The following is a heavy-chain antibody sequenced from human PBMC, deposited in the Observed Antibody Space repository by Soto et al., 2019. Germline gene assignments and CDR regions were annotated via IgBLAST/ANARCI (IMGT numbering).Heavy chain of an antibody. Sequence: QVQLQESGPGLVKPSETLSLTCTVSGGSVSGGSYCCSWIRQPPGKGLECIGYVYNSGSTTYNPSLKSRVTISVDTSKNQFSLGLSSVTAADTAVYYCARVPLTTYFDLWGRGTLVTVSS. V-gene: IGHV4-61*01. CDR1: GGSVSGGSYC. D-gene: IGHD3-9*01. CDR3: ARVPLTTYFDL. J-gene: IGHJ2*01. CDR2: VYNSGST.